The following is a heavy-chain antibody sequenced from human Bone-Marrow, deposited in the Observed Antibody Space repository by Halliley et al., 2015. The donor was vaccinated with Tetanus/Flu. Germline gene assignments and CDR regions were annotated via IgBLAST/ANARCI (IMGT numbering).Heavy chain of an antibody. D-gene: IGHD3-3*01. CDR3: AGFGHYYYYGMDV. Sequence: LEWIGYISYSGSINYNPSLKSRVPILGDTSKNQFSLNLISGTAADTAVYYCAGFGHYYYYGMDVWGQGTTVTVSS. V-gene: IGHV4-59*01. CDR2: ISYSGSI. J-gene: IGHJ6*02.